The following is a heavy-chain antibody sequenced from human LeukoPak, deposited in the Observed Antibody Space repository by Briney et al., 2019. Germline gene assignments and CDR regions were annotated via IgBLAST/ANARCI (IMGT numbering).Heavy chain of an antibody. V-gene: IGHV3-7*01. CDR1: RFTFSRFW. CDR3: AKDYGGGYFDY. J-gene: IGHJ4*02. Sequence: GESLTLPCVVSRFTFSRFWMAWVRQAPGKGPEWVAQIKEDGSEKYYMDFVEGRFTISRDNAKNSLYLQMNSLRAEDTAVYYCAKDYGGGYFDYWGQGTLVTVSS. CDR2: IKEDGSEK. D-gene: IGHD3-16*01.